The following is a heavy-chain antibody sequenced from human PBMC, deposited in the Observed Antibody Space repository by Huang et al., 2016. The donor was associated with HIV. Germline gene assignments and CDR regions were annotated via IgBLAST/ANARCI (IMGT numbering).Heavy chain of an antibody. V-gene: IGHV4-34*01. Sequence: QVQLHQWGAGLLKPSETLSLTCAVYGGSFSGYYWSWIRQPPGKGLEGIGEITHSGSTNYHPSLKSRVTISEETSKNQFALKLSSVTAADTAVYYCARAPHYGSGSYYYWGQGTLVTVSS. CDR3: ARAPHYGSGSYYY. CDR1: GGSFSGYY. J-gene: IGHJ4*02. D-gene: IGHD3-10*01. CDR2: ITHSGST.